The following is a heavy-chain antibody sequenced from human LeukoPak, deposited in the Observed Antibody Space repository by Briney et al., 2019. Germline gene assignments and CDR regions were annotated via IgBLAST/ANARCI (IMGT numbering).Heavy chain of an antibody. Sequence: ASVKVSCKASGYTFTGYYMHWVRQAPGQGLEWMGWINPNSGGTNYAQKFQGRVTMTRDTSISTAYMELSRLRSDDTAVYYCAREVSYDFWSGYFDYWGQGTLVTVSS. J-gene: IGHJ4*02. V-gene: IGHV1-2*02. D-gene: IGHD3-3*01. CDR2: INPNSGGT. CDR3: AREVSYDFWSGYFDY. CDR1: GYTFTGYY.